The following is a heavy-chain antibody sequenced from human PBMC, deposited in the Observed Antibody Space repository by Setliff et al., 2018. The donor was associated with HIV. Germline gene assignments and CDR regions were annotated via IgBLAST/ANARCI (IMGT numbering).Heavy chain of an antibody. CDR1: GFSLTTSGMS. CDR3: ARDLYGSGKTYYYYYMDV. D-gene: IGHD3-10*01. CDR2: IDWDDDK. Sequence: SGPTLVNPTQTLTLTCTFSGFSLTTSGMSVSWIRQPPGKALEWLARIDWDDDKYYSTSLKTRLTISQDTSKNQVVLTMTNMDPVDTATYYCARDLYGSGKTYYYYYMDVWGKGTTVTVSS. V-gene: IGHV2-70*11. J-gene: IGHJ6*03.